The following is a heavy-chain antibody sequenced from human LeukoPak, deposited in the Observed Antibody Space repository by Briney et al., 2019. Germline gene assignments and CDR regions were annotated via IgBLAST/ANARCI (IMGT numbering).Heavy chain of an antibody. J-gene: IGHJ4*02. V-gene: IGHV1-69*13. CDR3: ARDLRYYDFWSGYSFDY. D-gene: IGHD3-3*01. CDR2: IILIFGTA. CDR1: GGTFSSYA. Sequence: GASVKVSCKASGGTFSSYAISWVRQAPGQGLEWMGGIILIFGTANYAQKFQGRVTITADESTSTAYMELRSLRSDDTAVYYCARDLRYYDFWSGYSFDYWGQGTLVTVSS.